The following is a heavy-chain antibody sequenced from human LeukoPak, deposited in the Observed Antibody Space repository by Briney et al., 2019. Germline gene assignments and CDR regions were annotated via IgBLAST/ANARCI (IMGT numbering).Heavy chain of an antibody. D-gene: IGHD3-22*01. CDR2: ISSSGSYI. J-gene: IGHJ4*02. V-gene: IGHV3-21*01. Sequence: PGESLRLSCAASGCTFSSYSMNWLRQAPGKVLEWVSFISSSGSYIYYADSVEGPFTISRDNVKNSLYLQMNSLRAEDTAVYYCARGSGYYYEDYWGQGTLVTVSS. CDR1: GCTFSSYS. CDR3: ARGSGYYYEDY.